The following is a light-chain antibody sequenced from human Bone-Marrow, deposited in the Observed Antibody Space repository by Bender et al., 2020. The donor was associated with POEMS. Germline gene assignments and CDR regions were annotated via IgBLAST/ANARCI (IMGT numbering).Light chain of an antibody. Sequence: QSALTQPASVSGSPGQSITISCTGTSSDVGAYNFVSWYQQHPGKVPKLMIYDVRHRPSGVSNRFSGSKSGKTASLTISGMKAEEEADYYCCSYAGSSTFVVFGGGTKRTVI. J-gene: IGLJ2*01. CDR3: CSYAGSSTFVV. CDR2: DVR. V-gene: IGLV2-23*02. CDR1: SSDVGAYNF.